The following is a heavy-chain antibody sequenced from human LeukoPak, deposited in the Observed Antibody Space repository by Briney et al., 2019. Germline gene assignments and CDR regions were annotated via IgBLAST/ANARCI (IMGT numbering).Heavy chain of an antibody. J-gene: IGHJ4*02. D-gene: IGHD6-13*01. CDR2: ISSSSSYI. CDR3: ARGEAAAPKDY. V-gene: IGHV3-21*01. Sequence: GGSLRLSCAASGFTFSSYSMNWVRQAPGKGLEWVSSISSSSSYIYYADSVKGLFTISRDNAKNSLYLQMNSLRGEDTAVYYCARGEAAAPKDYWGQGTLVTVSS. CDR1: GFTFSSYS.